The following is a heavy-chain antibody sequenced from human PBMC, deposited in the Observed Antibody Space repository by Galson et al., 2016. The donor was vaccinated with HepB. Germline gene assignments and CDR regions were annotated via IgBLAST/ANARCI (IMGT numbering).Heavy chain of an antibody. CDR2: INRDGSST. D-gene: IGHD4/OR15-4a*01. CDR3: ARDPSRSIFDYGGDY. CDR1: GFTFSRYW. V-gene: IGHV3-74*01. J-gene: IGHJ4*02. Sequence: SLRLYCAASGFTFSRYWMHWVRQAPGKGLVWVSHINRDGSSTTCADSVKGRFTISRDNAKNTLYLQMNSLRTEDTAVYYCARDPSRSIFDYGGDYWGQGTLVTVSS.